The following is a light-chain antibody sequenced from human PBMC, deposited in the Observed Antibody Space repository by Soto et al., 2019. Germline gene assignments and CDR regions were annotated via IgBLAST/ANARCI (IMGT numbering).Light chain of an antibody. CDR1: QSVDNY. Sequence: DIPVTPSPSSLSASAGDRVTITCRTSQSVDNYVTWYQQTPGKAPNLLIYRASTLQTGGPLRFSGAGSGTEFTLTVSSLQPEDFATYYCQQSYGYPWTFGQGTKVEI. CDR3: QQSYGYPWT. J-gene: IGKJ1*01. CDR2: RAS. V-gene: IGKV1-39*01.